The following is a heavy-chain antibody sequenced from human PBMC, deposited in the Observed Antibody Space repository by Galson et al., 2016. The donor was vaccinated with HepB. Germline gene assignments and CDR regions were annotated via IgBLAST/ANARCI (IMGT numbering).Heavy chain of an antibody. J-gene: IGHJ5*02. CDR1: GFSLSATAVG. CDR2: IYWNDDK. D-gene: IGHD3-3*01. V-gene: IGHV2-5*01. Sequence: PALVKPTQTLTLTCTFSGFSLSATAVGVGWIRQPPGKALQWLALIYWNDDKRYSPSLKSRLTITKDTSKNQVVLTMTNMDPVDTATYYCAHRLGYDFRGGARFDPWGPGTLVTVSS. CDR3: AHRLGYDFRGGARFDP.